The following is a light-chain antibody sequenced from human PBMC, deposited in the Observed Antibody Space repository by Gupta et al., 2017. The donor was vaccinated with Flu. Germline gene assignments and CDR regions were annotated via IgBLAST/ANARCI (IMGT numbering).Light chain of an antibody. CDR2: EVS. J-gene: IGLJ2*01. V-gene: IGLV2-14*01. Sequence: QSALTQPASVSGSPGQSITISCTGTSSDVGGYNYVSWYQQPPGKAPKLMIYEVSHRPSGVSNRFSGSKSGNTASLTISGLQAEDEADYYCSSYTSSSTLRVFGGGTKLTVL. CDR1: SSDVGGYNY. CDR3: SSYTSSSTLRV.